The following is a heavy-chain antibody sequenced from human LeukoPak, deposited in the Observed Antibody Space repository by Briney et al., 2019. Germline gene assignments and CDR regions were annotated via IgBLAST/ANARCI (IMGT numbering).Heavy chain of an antibody. Sequence: ASVKLSCKASGGTFSSYAISWVRQAPGQGLEWMGRIIPILGIANYAQKFQGRVTITADKSTSTAYMELSSLRSEDTAVYYCARSVLWFGELYYFDYWGQGTLVTVSS. CDR3: ARSVLWFGELYYFDY. V-gene: IGHV1-69*04. CDR2: IIPILGIA. D-gene: IGHD3-10*01. J-gene: IGHJ4*02. CDR1: GGTFSSYA.